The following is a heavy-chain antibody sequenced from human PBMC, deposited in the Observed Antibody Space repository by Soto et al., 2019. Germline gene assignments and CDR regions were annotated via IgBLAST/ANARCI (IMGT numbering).Heavy chain of an antibody. D-gene: IGHD2-2*01. Sequence: QVQLVQSGAEVEKPGASVKVSCKASGYTFTNYAVHWVRQAPGQRLEWMGWINAGNGNTRFSQNLQGRVTITRDTSARTVYMELSSLRSEDTAVYYCARGHLAVVPVASLFYYMDVWGKGTTVTVSS. CDR3: ARGHLAVVPVASLFYYMDV. CDR2: INAGNGNT. CDR1: GYTFTNYA. J-gene: IGHJ6*03. V-gene: IGHV1-3*01.